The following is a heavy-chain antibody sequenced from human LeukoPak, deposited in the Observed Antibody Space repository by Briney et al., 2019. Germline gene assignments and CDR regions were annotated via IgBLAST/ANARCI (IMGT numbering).Heavy chain of an antibody. Sequence: GGSLRLSCAASGFTFRSYNMHWVRQAPGKGLEWVAVIWYDGSNKYYTDSVKGRFTISRDNSKNTLYLQMNSLRPEDTAVYYCVRPDYSDSGDYWGQGTLVTVSS. D-gene: IGHD4-11*01. V-gene: IGHV3-33*08. CDR1: GFTFRSYN. CDR3: VRPDYSDSGDY. CDR2: IWYDGSNK. J-gene: IGHJ4*02.